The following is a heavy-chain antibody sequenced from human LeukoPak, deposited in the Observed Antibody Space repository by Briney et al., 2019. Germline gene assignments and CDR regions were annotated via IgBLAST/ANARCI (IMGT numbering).Heavy chain of an antibody. D-gene: IGHD1-26*01. CDR3: TTDHVGATVEFDS. CDR2: IKQDRSEK. J-gene: IGHJ4*02. V-gene: IGHV3-7*01. CDR1: GFTFSNYW. Sequence: GGSLRLSCAASGFTFSNYWMSWVRQAPGKGLEWVANIKQDRSEKYYVDSVKGRFTISRDNAKNSLYLQMNSLRAEDTAVYYCTTDHVGATVEFDSWGQGTLVTVSS.